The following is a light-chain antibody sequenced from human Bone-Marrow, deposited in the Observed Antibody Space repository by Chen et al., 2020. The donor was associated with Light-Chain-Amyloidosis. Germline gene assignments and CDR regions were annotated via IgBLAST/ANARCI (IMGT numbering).Light chain of an antibody. CDR3: QVWDRSSDRPV. V-gene: IGLV3-21*02. CDR2: DDS. CDR1: TIGSTR. Sequence: SYVLTQPSSVSVAPGQTATIACGGNTIGSTRVQWYQQTPGQAPLLVVYDDSDRPSGITGRLSGSNSGNTATLTISRVEAGDEAVYYCQVWDRSSDRPVFGGGTKLTVL. J-gene: IGLJ3*02.